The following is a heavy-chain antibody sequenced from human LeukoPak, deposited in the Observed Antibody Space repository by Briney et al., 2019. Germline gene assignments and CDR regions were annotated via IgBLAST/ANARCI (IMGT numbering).Heavy chain of an antibody. CDR3: AELGITMIGGV. V-gene: IGHV3-48*04. CDR2: ISSSGSTI. D-gene: IGHD3-10*02. J-gene: IGHJ6*04. Sequence: WGSLRLSCAASGFTFSSYSMNWVRQAPGKGLEWVSYISSSGSTIYYADSVKGRFTISRDNAKNSLYLQMNSLRAEDTAVYYCAELGITMIGGVWGKGTTVTISS. CDR1: GFTFSSYS.